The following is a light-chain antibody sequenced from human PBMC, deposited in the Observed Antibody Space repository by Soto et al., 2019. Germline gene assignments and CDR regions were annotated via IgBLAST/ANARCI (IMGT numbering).Light chain of an antibody. CDR1: SSDIGSYKF. Sequence: QSALTQPPSASGSPGQSVTISCTGTSSDIGSYKFVSWYQLHPGKAPKLMVYEVSKRPSGVPDRFSGSKSGNTASLTVSGLQAEDEGDYYCSSYGGRNNALFGGGTKLTVL. V-gene: IGLV2-8*01. J-gene: IGLJ2*01. CDR2: EVS. CDR3: SSYGGRNNAL.